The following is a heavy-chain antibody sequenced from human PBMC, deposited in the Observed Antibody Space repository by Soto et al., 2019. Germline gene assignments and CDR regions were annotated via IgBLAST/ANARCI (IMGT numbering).Heavy chain of an antibody. CDR3: ARGQYYDFWSGYYYQY. CDR1: GFTFSSYW. D-gene: IGHD3-3*01. CDR2: IKQDGSEK. Sequence: EVQLVESGGGLVQPGGSLRLSCAASGFTFSSYWMSWVRQAPGKGLEWVANIKQDGSEKYYVDSVKGRFTISRDNAKNSLYLQINSLRAEDTAVYYCARGQYYDFWSGYYYQYCGQGTLVTVSS. V-gene: IGHV3-7*01. J-gene: IGHJ4*02.